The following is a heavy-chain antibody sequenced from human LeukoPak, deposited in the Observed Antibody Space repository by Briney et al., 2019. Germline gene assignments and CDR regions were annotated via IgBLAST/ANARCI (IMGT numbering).Heavy chain of an antibody. CDR1: GYTFTSYD. CDR3: ARGRYSHIPYYMDV. CDR2: ISAYNGNT. Sequence: ASVKVSCKASGYTFTSYDINWVRQAPGQGLEWMGWISAYNGNTNYAQKLQGRVTMTTDTSTSTAYMELRSLRSDDTAVYYCARGRYSHIPYYMDVWGKGTTVTISS. V-gene: IGHV1-18*01. J-gene: IGHJ6*03. D-gene: IGHD5-18*01.